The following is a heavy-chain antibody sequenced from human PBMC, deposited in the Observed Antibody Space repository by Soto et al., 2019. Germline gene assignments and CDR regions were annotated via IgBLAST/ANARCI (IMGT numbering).Heavy chain of an antibody. J-gene: IGHJ3*02. Sequence: PGGSLRLSCAASGFTFSSYDMHWFRQATGKGLEWVSAIGTAGDTYYPGSVKGRFTISRENAKNSLYLQMNSLRAGDTAVYYCARSFSSGYYDAFDIWGQGTMVTVS. CDR1: GFTFSSYD. CDR2: IGTAGDT. D-gene: IGHD3-22*01. CDR3: ARSFSSGYYDAFDI. V-gene: IGHV3-13*01.